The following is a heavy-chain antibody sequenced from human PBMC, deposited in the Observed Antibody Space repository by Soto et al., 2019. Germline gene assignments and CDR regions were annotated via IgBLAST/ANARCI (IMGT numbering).Heavy chain of an antibody. Sequence: EVQLVESGGGLVKPGGSLRLSCAASGFTFSNAWMSWVRQAPGKGLEWVGRIKSKTDGGTTDYAAPVKGRFTISREDSKNTLYLQMNSLKTEDTAVYYCTTDVTVTIAFDIWGQGTMVTVSS. V-gene: IGHV3-15*01. CDR1: GFTFSNAW. CDR2: IKSKTDGGTT. J-gene: IGHJ3*02. D-gene: IGHD4-17*01. CDR3: TTDVTVTIAFDI.